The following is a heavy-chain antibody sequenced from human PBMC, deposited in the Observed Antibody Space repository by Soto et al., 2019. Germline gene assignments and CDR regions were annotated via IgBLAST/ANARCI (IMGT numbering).Heavy chain of an antibody. CDR2: IIPIFGNT. CDR1: GGTFSSYA. D-gene: IGHD3-10*01. V-gene: IGHV1-18*01. CDR3: ASGWFGEFVYYFDY. J-gene: IGHJ4*02. Sequence: ASVKVSCKASGGTFSSYAISWVRQAPGQGLEWMGGIIPIFGNTNYAQKLQGRVTMTTDTSTSTAYMELRSLRSDDTAVYYCASGWFGEFVYYFDYWGQGTLVTVSS.